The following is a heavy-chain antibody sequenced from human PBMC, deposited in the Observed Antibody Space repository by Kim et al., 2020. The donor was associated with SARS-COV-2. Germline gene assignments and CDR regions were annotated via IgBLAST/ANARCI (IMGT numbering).Heavy chain of an antibody. J-gene: IGHJ6*02. CDR3: ARDGAIIAVALYYYYGMDV. Sequence: GGSLRLSCAASGFTFSSYSMNWVRQAPGKGLEWVSYISSSSSTIYYADSVKGRFTISRDNAKNSLYLQMNSLRDEDTAVYYCARDGAIIAVALYYYYGMDVWGQGTTVTVSS. CDR2: ISSSSSTI. CDR1: GFTFSSYS. D-gene: IGHD6-19*01. V-gene: IGHV3-48*02.